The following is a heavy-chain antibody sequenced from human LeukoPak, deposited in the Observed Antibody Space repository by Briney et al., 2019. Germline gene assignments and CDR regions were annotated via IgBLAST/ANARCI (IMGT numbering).Heavy chain of an antibody. CDR2: INLNSGGT. D-gene: IGHD2-15*01. J-gene: IGHJ4*02. CDR3: ARELHGGGPNDFDY. Sequence: GASVKVSCKASGYTFTGSYMHWVRQAPGQGLEWMGWINLNSGGTNYAQKFQGRVTMARDTSISTAYMELSGLRSDDTAMYYCARELHGGGPNDFDYWGQGTLVTVSS. CDR1: GYTFTGSY. V-gene: IGHV1-2*02.